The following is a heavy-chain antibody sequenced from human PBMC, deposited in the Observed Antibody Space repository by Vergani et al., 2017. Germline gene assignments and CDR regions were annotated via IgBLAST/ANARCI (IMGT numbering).Heavy chain of an antibody. Sequence: QVQLVESGGGVVQPGRSLRLSCAASGFTFSSYGMHWVRQALGKGLEWVAVIWYDGSNKYYADSVKGRFTISRDNSKNTLYLQMNSLRAEDTAVYYCARDLDYQLLVTSEYYFDYWGQGTLVTVSS. CDR2: IWYDGSNK. D-gene: IGHD2-2*01. V-gene: IGHV3-33*01. J-gene: IGHJ4*02. CDR3: ARDLDYQLLVTSEYYFDY. CDR1: GFTFSSYG.